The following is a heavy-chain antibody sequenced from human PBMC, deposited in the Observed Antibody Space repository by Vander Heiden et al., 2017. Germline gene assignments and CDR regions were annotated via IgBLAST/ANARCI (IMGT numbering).Heavy chain of an antibody. CDR2: IIPIFGTA. Sequence: QVQLVQSGAEVKKPGSSVKVSCKASGGTFSRYAISWVRQAPGQGLEWMGGIIPIFGTANYAQKFQGRVTITADKSTSTAYMELSSLRSEDTAVYYCARDRYSYGYYYYYGMDVWGQGTTVTVSS. CDR3: ARDRYSYGYYYYYGMDV. V-gene: IGHV1-69*06. CDR1: GGTFSRYA. D-gene: IGHD5-18*01. J-gene: IGHJ6*02.